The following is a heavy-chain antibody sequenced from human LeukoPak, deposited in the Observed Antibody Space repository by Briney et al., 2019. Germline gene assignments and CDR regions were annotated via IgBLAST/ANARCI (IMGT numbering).Heavy chain of an antibody. CDR1: GGTFSSYA. D-gene: IGHD3-9*01. CDR3: ARDDFQLRYFDWTNYYYYMDV. Sequence: GASVKVSCKASGGTFSSYAISWVRQAPGQGLEWMGWINTSTGNPTYAQGFTGRFVFSLDTSVSTAYLQISSLKAEDTAVYYCARDDFQLRYFDWTNYYYYMDVWGKGTTVTVSS. V-gene: IGHV7-4-1*02. J-gene: IGHJ6*03. CDR2: INTSTGNP.